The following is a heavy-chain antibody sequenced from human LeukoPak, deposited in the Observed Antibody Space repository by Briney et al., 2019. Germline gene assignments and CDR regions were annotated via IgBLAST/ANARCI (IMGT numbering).Heavy chain of an antibody. CDR2: IKHSGST. J-gene: IGHJ4*02. D-gene: IGHD6-13*01. Sequence: SETLSLTCAVYGGSFSGYYWSWIRQPPGKGLEWIGEIKHSGSTNYNPSLKSRVTISVDTSKKQFSLKLSSVTAADTAVYCCARGVGAAAGLPPSDYWGQGTLVIVSS. CDR3: ARGVGAAAGLPPSDY. CDR1: GGSFSGYY. V-gene: IGHV4-34*01.